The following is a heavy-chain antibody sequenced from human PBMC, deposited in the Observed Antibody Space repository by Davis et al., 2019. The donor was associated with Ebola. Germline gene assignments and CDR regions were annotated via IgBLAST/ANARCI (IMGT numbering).Heavy chain of an antibody. CDR2: IKSDGST. J-gene: IGHJ6*04. V-gene: IGHV3-74*01. CDR1: GSPIPNYW. D-gene: IGHD6-13*01. CDR3: ARDGIATFGKVKYYYGMGV. Sequence: HTGGLLRSSFAVFGSPIPNYWTHCVRQAPRRGLVWVSRIKSDGSTIYALSVKGRFTISRDNAKNTLYLQMNSLRVEDTAVYYCARDGIATFGKVKYYYGMGVWGKGTTVTVSS.